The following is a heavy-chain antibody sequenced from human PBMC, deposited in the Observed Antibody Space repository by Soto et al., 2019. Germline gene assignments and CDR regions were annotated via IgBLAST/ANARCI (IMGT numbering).Heavy chain of an antibody. Sequence: PSETLSLTCTVSGGSISSSSYYWGWIRQPPGKGLEWFGSIYYSGSTYYNPSLKSRVTISVDTSKNQFSLKLSSVTAADTAVYYCASLPTYYDILTGYSPPGYFDYWGQGTQVTVSS. D-gene: IGHD3-9*01. V-gene: IGHV4-39*01. CDR1: GGSISSSSYY. CDR3: ASLPTYYDILTGYSPPGYFDY. CDR2: IYYSGST. J-gene: IGHJ4*02.